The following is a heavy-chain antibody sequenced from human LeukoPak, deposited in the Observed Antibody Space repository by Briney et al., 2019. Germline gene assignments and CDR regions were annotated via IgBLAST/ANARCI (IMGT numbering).Heavy chain of an antibody. CDR1: GFTFSSYA. D-gene: IGHD4-11*01. CDR3: ARDLGQYYFDY. J-gene: IGHJ4*02. CDR2: ISYDGSNK. Sequence: PGRSLRLSCAASGFTFSSYAMHWVRQAPGKGLEWVAVISYDGSNKYYADSVKGRFIISRDNSKNTLYLQMNSLRAEDTAVYYCARDLGQYYFDYWGQGTLVTVSS. V-gene: IGHV3-30*04.